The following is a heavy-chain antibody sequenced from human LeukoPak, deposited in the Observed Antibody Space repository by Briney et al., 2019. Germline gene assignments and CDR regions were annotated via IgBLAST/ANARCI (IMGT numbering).Heavy chain of an antibody. J-gene: IGHJ6*03. D-gene: IGHD3-10*01. CDR3: ARDDDYGSGTYMDV. Sequence: ASVKVSCKASGYTLTGYYMHWVRQAPGQGLEWMGWVRPNSGGTKYSQKFQGRVTMTRDTSINTAYMELDRLRSDDTAVYYCARDDDYGSGTYMDVWGKGTTVTVSS. V-gene: IGHV1-2*02. CDR2: VRPNSGGT. CDR1: GYTLTGYY.